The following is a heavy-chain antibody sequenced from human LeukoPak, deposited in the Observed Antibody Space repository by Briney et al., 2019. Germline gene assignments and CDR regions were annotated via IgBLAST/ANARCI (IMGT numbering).Heavy chain of an antibody. Sequence: SVTVSFTASGGTFTIYAISWVRQAPGQGLEWMGGIIPIFGTANYTQNFQGRVTITADKSTSTAYMELSSLRSVDTAVYYCARSRKRGDYGSSCDYWGQGTLVTVSS. CDR1: GGTFTIYA. D-gene: IGHD3-10*01. CDR3: ARSRKRGDYGSSCDY. CDR2: IIPIFGTA. J-gene: IGHJ4*02. V-gene: IGHV1-69*06.